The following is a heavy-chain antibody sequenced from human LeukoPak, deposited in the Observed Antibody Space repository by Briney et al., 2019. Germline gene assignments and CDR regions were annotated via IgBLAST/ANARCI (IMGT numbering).Heavy chain of an antibody. J-gene: IGHJ6*02. CDR2: INPNSGGT. Sequence: ASVKVSCTASGYTFTGYYMHWVRQAPGQGLEWMGRINPNSGGTNYAQKFQGRVTMTRDTSTSTVYMELSSLRSEDTAVYYCARAKGSYGMDVWGQGTTVTVSS. CDR1: GYTFTGYY. V-gene: IGHV1-2*06. CDR3: ARAKGSYGMDV.